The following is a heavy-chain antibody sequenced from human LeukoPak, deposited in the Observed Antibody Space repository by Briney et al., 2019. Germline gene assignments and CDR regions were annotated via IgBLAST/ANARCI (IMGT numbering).Heavy chain of an antibody. Sequence: ASVKVSCKASGYTFTSYDINWVRQATGQGLEWMGWMNPNSANTGYALKFQGRVTMTRNTSISTAYMELSSLTSEDTAVYYCARGLGVNSGYYADYWGQGTLVTVSS. V-gene: IGHV1-8*01. CDR2: MNPNSANT. CDR1: GYTFTSYD. D-gene: IGHD3-22*01. CDR3: ARGLGVNSGYYADY. J-gene: IGHJ4*02.